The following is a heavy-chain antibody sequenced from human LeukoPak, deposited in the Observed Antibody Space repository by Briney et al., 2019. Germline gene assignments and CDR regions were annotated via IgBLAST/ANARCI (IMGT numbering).Heavy chain of an antibody. CDR3: ARGGGSLDY. V-gene: IGHV1-2*02. D-gene: IGHD1-26*01. Sequence: ASVKASCKASGYTFTGYYLHWVRQAPGQGLEWMGWINPNSGNTNYAQKFQGRVTITRDTSISTAYLELSSLRSDDTAVYYCARGGGSLDYWGQGTLVTVSS. CDR1: GYTFTGYY. J-gene: IGHJ4*02. CDR2: INPNSGNT.